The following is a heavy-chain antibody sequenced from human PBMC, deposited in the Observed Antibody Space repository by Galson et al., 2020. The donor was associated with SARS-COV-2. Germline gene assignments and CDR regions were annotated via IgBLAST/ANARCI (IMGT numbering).Heavy chain of an antibody. V-gene: IGHV4-59*08. D-gene: IGHD3-3*01. J-gene: IGHJ4*02. CDR1: GGSISSYY. Sequence: SETLSLTCTVSGGSISSYYWSWIRQPPGKGLEWIGYIYYSGSTNYNPSLKSRVTISVDTSKNQFSLKLSSVTAADTAVYYCARHGLQGTIFGVVQIAYYFDYWGQGTLVTVSS. CDR2: IYYSGST. CDR3: ARHGLQGTIFGVVQIAYYFDY.